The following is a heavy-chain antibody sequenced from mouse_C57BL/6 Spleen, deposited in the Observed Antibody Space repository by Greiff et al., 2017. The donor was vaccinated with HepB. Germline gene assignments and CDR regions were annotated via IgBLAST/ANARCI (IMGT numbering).Heavy chain of an antibody. CDR1: GFTFSDYY. Sequence: EVKLVVSEGGLVQPGSSMKLSCTASGFTFSDYYMAWVRQVPEKGLEWVANINYDGSSTYYLDSLKSRFIISRDNAKNILYLQISSLKSEDTATYYCAREGVYDGGYFDVWGTGTTVTVSS. J-gene: IGHJ1*03. D-gene: IGHD2-3*01. CDR3: AREGVYDGGYFDV. CDR2: INYDGSST. V-gene: IGHV5-16*01.